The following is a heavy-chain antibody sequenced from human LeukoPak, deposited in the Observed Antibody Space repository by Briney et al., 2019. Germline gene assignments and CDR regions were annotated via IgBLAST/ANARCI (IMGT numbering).Heavy chain of an antibody. J-gene: IGHJ3*02. CDR2: IIPNGGGT. Sequence: ASVKVSCKASGYTFTGYYMHWVRQAPGQGLEWMGWIIPNGGGTNYAQKFQGRVTMTRDTSISTAYMELSRLRSDDTAVYYCAREMVVTDAFDIWGQGTMVTVSS. CDR3: AREMVVTDAFDI. D-gene: IGHD4-23*01. V-gene: IGHV1-2*02. CDR1: GYTFTGYY.